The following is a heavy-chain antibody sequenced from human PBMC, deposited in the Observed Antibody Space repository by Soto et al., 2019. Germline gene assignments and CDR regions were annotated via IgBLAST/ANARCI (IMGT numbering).Heavy chain of an antibody. CDR1: GGSISSYY. CDR2: IYYSGST. Sequence: SETLSLTCTVSGGSISSYYWSWIRQPPGKGLEWIGYIYYSGSTNYNPSLKSRVTISVGTSKNQFSLKLSSVTAADTAVYYCARRSLYCSSTSCYGYYYMDVWGKGTTVTVSS. J-gene: IGHJ6*03. D-gene: IGHD2-2*01. V-gene: IGHV4-59*08. CDR3: ARRSLYCSSTSCYGYYYMDV.